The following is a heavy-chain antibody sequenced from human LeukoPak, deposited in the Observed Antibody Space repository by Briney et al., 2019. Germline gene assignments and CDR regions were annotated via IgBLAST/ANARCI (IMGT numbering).Heavy chain of an antibody. J-gene: IGHJ4*02. CDR1: GGTFSRYA. Sequence: ASVKGSCKASGGTFSRYAISWVRQAPGQGLEWMGGIIPIFSTANYAQKFQGRVTITTDESTSTAYMELSSLRSEDTAVYYCARDRGAARLGYWGQGTLVTVSS. CDR2: IIPIFSTA. CDR3: ARDRGAARLGY. V-gene: IGHV1-69*05. D-gene: IGHD6-6*01.